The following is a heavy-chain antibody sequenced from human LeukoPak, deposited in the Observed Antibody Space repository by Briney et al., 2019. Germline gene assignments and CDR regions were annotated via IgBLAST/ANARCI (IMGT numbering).Heavy chain of an antibody. CDR3: ARDPAVRYCSGGSCYLMYYFDY. J-gene: IGHJ4*02. D-gene: IGHD2-15*01. CDR2: INPNSGGT. Sequence: ASVKVSCKASGYTFTGYYMHWVRQAPGQGLEWMGWINPNSGGTNYAQKFQGRVTMTRDTSISTAYMELSRLRSDDTAVYYCARDPAVRYCSGGSCYLMYYFDYWGQGTLVTVSS. CDR1: GYTFTGYY. V-gene: IGHV1-2*02.